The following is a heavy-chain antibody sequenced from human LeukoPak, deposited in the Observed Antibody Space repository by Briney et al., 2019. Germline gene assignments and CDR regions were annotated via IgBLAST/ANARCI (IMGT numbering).Heavy chain of an antibody. V-gene: IGHV1-69*04. CDR1: GGTFSSYA. Sequence: ASVKVSCKASGGTFSSYAISWVRQAPGQGLEWMGRIIPILGIANYAQKFQGRVTITADKSTSTAYMELSSLRSEDTAVYYCASPLQQYYYDCSGYNPSFDYWGQGTLVTVSS. D-gene: IGHD3-22*01. CDR3: ASPLQQYYYDCSGYNPSFDY. CDR2: IIPILGIA. J-gene: IGHJ4*02.